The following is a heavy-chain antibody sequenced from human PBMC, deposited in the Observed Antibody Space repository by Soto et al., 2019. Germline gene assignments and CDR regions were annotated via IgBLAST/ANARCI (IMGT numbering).Heavy chain of an antibody. D-gene: IGHD6-19*01. V-gene: IGHV1-69*01. CDR2: IIPLFGTA. J-gene: IGHJ4*02. Sequence: QVQLEQSGAEVKQPGSSVRVSCKTSGGTFSTYAINWVRQAPGQGLEWMGAIIPLFGTADYSQKFQGRVTITADESTSTAYMELSSLRSDDTAVYFCARPKGTYSSGYYDFYFWGQGTLVTVSS. CDR1: GGTFSTYA. CDR3: ARPKGTYSSGYYDFYF.